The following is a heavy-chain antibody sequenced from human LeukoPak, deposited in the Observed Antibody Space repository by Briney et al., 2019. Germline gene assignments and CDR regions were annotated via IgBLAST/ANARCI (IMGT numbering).Heavy chain of an antibody. CDR3: ARGANRDGYNKGSYYFDY. CDR2: IYYSGST. J-gene: IGHJ4*02. Sequence: PSEPLSLTCTVSGGSISSYYWSWLRPPPGKGLEWIGYIYYSGSTNYNPSLKSRVTISVDTSKNQFSLKLSSVTAADTAVYYCARGANRDGYNKGSYYFDYWGQGTLVTVSS. V-gene: IGHV4-59*08. D-gene: IGHD5-24*01. CDR1: GGSISSYY.